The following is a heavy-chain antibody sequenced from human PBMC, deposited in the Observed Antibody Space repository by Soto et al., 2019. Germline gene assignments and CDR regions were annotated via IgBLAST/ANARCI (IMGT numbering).Heavy chain of an antibody. CDR3: ATTAGTCYYYGMGV. J-gene: IGHJ6*02. Sequence: EVQLLESGGGLVQPGGSLRLSCAASGFTFSSYAMSWVRQAPGKGLEWVSAISGSGGSTYYADSVKGRFTISRDNSKNSLYLQMNSLRAEDAAVYYFATTAGTCYYYGMGVGGQGTTVTVSS. CDR1: GFTFSSYA. V-gene: IGHV3-23*01. CDR2: ISGSGGST. D-gene: IGHD6-13*01.